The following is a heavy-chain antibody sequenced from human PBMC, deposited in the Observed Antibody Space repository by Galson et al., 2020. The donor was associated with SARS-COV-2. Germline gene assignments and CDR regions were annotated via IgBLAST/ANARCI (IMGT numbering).Heavy chain of an antibody. CDR1: GFTLSSYS. CDR3: ATYYYGSGSNPGYYYYYMDV. CDR2: ISNSSNYI. V-gene: IGHV3-21*01. J-gene: IGHJ6*03. D-gene: IGHD3-10*01. Sequence: GESLKISCPASGFTLSSYSMNWVRQAPGKGLEWVSSISNSSNYIYYVDSVKGRFTISRDNAKNSLYLQMNSLRAEDTAVYYCATYYYGSGSNPGYYYYYMDVWCKGTTVTISS.